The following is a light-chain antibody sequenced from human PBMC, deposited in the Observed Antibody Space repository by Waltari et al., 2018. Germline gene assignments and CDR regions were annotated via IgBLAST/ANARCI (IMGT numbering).Light chain of an antibody. CDR1: QRVSSN. Sequence: EIVMTQSTATLSVSSGDRANLSCRASQRVSSNLALYQQKPGQAPRLLVYGASTRATGSPGRFSGSGSRTEVTLTISSLQSEDFAVYYCQHYNNWPRTFGQGTKVEI. V-gene: IGKV3-15*01. CDR2: GAS. CDR3: QHYNNWPRT. J-gene: IGKJ1*01.